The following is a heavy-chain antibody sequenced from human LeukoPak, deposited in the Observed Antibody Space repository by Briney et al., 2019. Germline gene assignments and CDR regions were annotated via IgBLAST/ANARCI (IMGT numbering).Heavy chain of an antibody. CDR2: INRNSGGT. J-gene: IGHJ4*02. CDR1: GYTFTGYY. D-gene: IGHD3-10*01. V-gene: IGHV1-2*02. Sequence: ASVKVSCKASGYTFTGYYMHWVRQAPGQGLEWMGWINRNSGGTNYAQKFQGRVTMTRDTSISTAYMELSRLRSDDTAVYYCARDGEYYYGSGSYDYWGQGTLVTVSS. CDR3: ARDGEYYYGSGSYDY.